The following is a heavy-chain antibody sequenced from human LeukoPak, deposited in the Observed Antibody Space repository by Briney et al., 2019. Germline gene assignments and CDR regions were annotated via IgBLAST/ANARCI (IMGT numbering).Heavy chain of an antibody. V-gene: IGHV4-39*01. D-gene: IGHD1-26*01. Sequence: SETLSLTCTVSGGSISSYYWGWIRQPPGKGLEWIGSIYYSGSTYYNPSLKSRVTISVDTSKNQFSLKLSSVTAADTAVYYCARLSGSLIWGQGTMVTVSS. CDR2: IYYSGST. CDR3: ARLSGSLI. J-gene: IGHJ3*02. CDR1: GGSISSYY.